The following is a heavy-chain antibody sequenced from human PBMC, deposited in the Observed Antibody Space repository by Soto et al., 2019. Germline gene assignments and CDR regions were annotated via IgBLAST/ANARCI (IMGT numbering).Heavy chain of an antibody. J-gene: IGHJ4*02. CDR2: IGSITQGATR. D-gene: IGHD3-3*01. V-gene: IGHV3-15*04. CDR3: ATLECIVFDH. Sequence: PGGSLRLSCSASGFPLKYAWMSWVRQVPGKWLEWVGRIGSITQGATRAYAAPVKGRFSFPRDDSKNTLYLQKISMKTEDTAWYYCATLECIVFDHWSQGSVVTLSS. CDR1: GFPLKYAW.